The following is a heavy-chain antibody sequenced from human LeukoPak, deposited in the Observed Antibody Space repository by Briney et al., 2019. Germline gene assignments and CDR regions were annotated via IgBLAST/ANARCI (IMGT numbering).Heavy chain of an antibody. CDR1: GDSVSSNSAA. D-gene: IGHD1-26*01. CDR3: AREEGATRGYYYGMDV. V-gene: IGHV6-1*01. J-gene: IGHJ6*02. CDR2: TYYRSKWYN. Sequence: SQTLSLTRAISGDSVSSNSAAWNWIRQSPSRGLEWLGRTYYRSKWYNDYAVSVKSRITINPDTSKNQFSLQLNSVTPEDTAVYYCAREEGATRGYYYGMDVWGQGTTVTVSS.